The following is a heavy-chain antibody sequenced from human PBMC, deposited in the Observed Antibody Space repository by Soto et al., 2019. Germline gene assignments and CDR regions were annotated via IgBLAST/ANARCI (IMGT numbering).Heavy chain of an antibody. D-gene: IGHD1-26*01. Sequence: GGSLRLSCAASGFVFSNFWMNWVRQAPGKGLEWVGRIKTKTDGGTTDYAAPVKGRLTISRDDSKHTLFLQMNSLKTEDTAVYYCTTTHSGSYGDDAFDIWGQGTMVTVSS. V-gene: IGHV3-15*07. J-gene: IGHJ3*02. CDR1: GFVFSNFW. CDR3: TTTHSGSYGDDAFDI. CDR2: IKTKTDGGTT.